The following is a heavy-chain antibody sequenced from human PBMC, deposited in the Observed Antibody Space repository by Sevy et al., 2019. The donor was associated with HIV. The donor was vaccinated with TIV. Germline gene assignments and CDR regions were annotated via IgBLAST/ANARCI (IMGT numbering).Heavy chain of an antibody. V-gene: IGHV1-46*03. CDR3: TKDVVATPNYYSGMDV. Sequence: ASVKVSCKASGYTFTTYYMHCVRQAPGQGLEWMGIINPSGGGTSYAQKFQGRVTMTRDTSTSTVYLELSSLRSEDTAVYYCTKDVVATPNYYSGMDVWGQGTTVTVSS. CDR1: GYTFTTYY. CDR2: INPSGGGT. J-gene: IGHJ6*02. D-gene: IGHD2-15*01.